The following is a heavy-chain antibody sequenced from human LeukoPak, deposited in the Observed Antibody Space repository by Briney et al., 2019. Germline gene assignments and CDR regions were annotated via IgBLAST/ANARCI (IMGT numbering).Heavy chain of an antibody. CDR1: GFTFSSYA. D-gene: IGHD1-26*01. J-gene: IGHJ4*02. V-gene: IGHV3-23*01. Sequence: GGSLRLSCAASGFTFSSYAMSWVRQAPGKGLEWVSAISGSGGSTYYADSVKGRFTISRDNAKNSLYLQMNSLRAEDTAVYYCAKDILAPGLHFDHWGQGTLVTVSS. CDR2: ISGSGGST. CDR3: AKDILAPGLHFDH.